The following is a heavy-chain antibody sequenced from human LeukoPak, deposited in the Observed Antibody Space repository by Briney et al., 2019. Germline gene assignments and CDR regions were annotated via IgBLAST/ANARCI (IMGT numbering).Heavy chain of an antibody. CDR1: GFTFSSYS. Sequence: GGSLRLSCAASGFTFSSYSMNWVRQAPGKGLEWVSSISSSSSYIYYADSVKGRFTISRDNAKNSLYLQMNSLRAEDTAVYYCARDKGRVYYFDYWGQGTLVTVSS. V-gene: IGHV3-21*04. CDR3: ARDKGRVYYFDY. D-gene: IGHD2-8*01. CDR2: ISSSSSYI. J-gene: IGHJ4*02.